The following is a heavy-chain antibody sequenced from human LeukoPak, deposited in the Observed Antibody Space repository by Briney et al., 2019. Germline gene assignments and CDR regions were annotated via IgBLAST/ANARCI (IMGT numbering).Heavy chain of an antibody. J-gene: IGHJ6*02. Sequence: GGSLRLSCAASGFTFSSYWVHWVRQAPGKGLVWVSRINSDGSSTSYADSVKGRFTISRDNAKNTLYLQMNSLRAEDTAVYYCASQLTYGDYEYYYGMDVWGQGTTVTVSS. D-gene: IGHD4-17*01. CDR3: ASQLTYGDYEYYYGMDV. V-gene: IGHV3-74*01. CDR2: INSDGSST. CDR1: GFTFSSYW.